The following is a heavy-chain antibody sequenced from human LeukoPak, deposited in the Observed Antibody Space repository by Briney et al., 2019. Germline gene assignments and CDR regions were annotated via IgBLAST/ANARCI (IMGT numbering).Heavy chain of an antibody. V-gene: IGHV3-30*04. CDR1: GFTFSSYA. J-gene: IGHJ4*02. CDR3: ARGIYPRTVTAD. Sequence: GGSLRLSCAASGFTFSSYAMHWVRQAPGKGLEWVAVISYDGSNKYYADSVKGRFTISRDNSKNTLYLQMNSLRAEDTAVYYCARGIYPRTVTADWGQGTLVTVSS. D-gene: IGHD4-17*01. CDR2: ISYDGSNK.